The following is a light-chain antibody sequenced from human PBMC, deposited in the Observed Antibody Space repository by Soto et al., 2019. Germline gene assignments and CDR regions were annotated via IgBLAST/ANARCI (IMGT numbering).Light chain of an antibody. CDR3: QQYNNWPPIT. Sequence: VLTQSPGTLSLSPGERATLYCRASHIVSSNFLAWYQQKPGQAPRLLIYGASTRATGIPARFSGSGSGTELTLTISSLQPEDFAVYYCQQYNNWPPITFGQGTRLEI. CDR2: GAS. V-gene: IGKV3-15*01. CDR1: HIVSSN. J-gene: IGKJ5*01.